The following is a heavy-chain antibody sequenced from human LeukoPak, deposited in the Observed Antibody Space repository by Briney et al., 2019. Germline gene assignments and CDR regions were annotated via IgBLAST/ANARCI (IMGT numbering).Heavy chain of an antibody. CDR2: IYTSGST. Sequence: TSQTLSLTCAVSGGSISSGSYYWSWIRQPAGMGREWIGRIYTSGSTNYNTSLKSRVTRSVDTSKNQFTLKLSSMTAAATAVYYCARAYYDFWSGSASAFDIWGQGTMVTVSS. J-gene: IGHJ3*02. D-gene: IGHD3-3*01. CDR3: ARAYYDFWSGSASAFDI. V-gene: IGHV4-61*02. CDR1: GGSISSGSYY.